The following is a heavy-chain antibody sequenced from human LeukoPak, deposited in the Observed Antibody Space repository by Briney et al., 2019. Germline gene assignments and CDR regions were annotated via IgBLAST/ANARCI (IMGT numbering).Heavy chain of an antibody. CDR3: ARGSYGDYLNNNWFDP. J-gene: IGHJ5*02. V-gene: IGHV1-69*04. D-gene: IGHD4-17*01. CDR1: GGTFSSYA. Sequence: ASVKVSCKASGGTFSSYAISWVRQAPGQGLEWMGRIIPILGIANYAQKFQGRVTITADKSTSTAYMELSSLRSDDTAVYYCARGSYGDYLNNNWFDPWGQGTLVTVSS. CDR2: IIPILGIA.